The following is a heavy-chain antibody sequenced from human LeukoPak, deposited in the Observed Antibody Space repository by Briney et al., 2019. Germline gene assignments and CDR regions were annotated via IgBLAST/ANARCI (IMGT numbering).Heavy chain of an antibody. J-gene: IGHJ4*02. V-gene: IGHV3-21*01. Sequence: GGSLRLSCAASGFSLSSYIMNWVRQAPGKGLEWVTSISSDSSDIYNADSVKGRFTISRDNVKNSLYLQMNSLRAEDTAVYYCARDGGPYSGSYIAYWGQGTLVTVSS. CDR2: ISSDSSDI. D-gene: IGHD1-26*01. CDR1: GFSLSSYI. CDR3: ARDGGPYSGSYIAY.